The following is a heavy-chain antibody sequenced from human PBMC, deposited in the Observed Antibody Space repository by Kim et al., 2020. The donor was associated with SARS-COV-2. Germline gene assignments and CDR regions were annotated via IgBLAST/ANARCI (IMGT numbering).Heavy chain of an antibody. D-gene: IGHD1-26*01. J-gene: IGHJ6*01. CDR2: IGSSATDI. Sequence: GGSLRLSCEASGFTFRRYSMAWVRHAPGEGLQWISSIGSSATDIHYADSVKGRFTISRDTAKNSLFLLMTSLRAEDTAVYYCASRFPPTTTVPNHDFYY. CDR1: GFTFRRYS. CDR3: ASRFPPTTTVPNHDFYY. V-gene: IGHV3-21*06.